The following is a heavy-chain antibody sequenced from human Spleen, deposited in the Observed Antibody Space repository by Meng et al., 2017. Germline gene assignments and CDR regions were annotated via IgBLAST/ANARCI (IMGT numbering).Heavy chain of an antibody. J-gene: IGHJ4*01. D-gene: IGHD3-22*01. CDR1: GFTLSHYW. V-gene: IGHV3-7*01. CDR3: VRDDSNNKWYLDLDY. Sequence: GESLKISCAASGFTLSHYWMSWVRQAPEKGLEWVANIKGDGSAKQYVDSVKGRFTISRDNSTNTVYLQMKSLRAEDTAVYYCVRDDSNNKWYLDLDYWGQGNPVNVSS. CDR2: IKGDGSAK.